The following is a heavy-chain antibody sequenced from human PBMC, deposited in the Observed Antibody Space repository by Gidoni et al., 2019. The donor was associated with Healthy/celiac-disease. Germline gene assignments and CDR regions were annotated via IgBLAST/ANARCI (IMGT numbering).Heavy chain of an antibody. CDR2: ISSSSTTI. D-gene: IGHD3-22*01. Sequence: EVQLVASGGGLVQPGGSLRLCCEASGFTFSSYSMNWVRQVPGKGLEWVSYISSSSTTIYYSDSAKDRFTISRDNAKNSLYLQMNTLRDEDTAVYYCADLIGGAFDIWGQGTMVTVSS. CDR3: ADLIGGAFDI. V-gene: IGHV3-48*02. J-gene: IGHJ3*02. CDR1: GFTFSSYS.